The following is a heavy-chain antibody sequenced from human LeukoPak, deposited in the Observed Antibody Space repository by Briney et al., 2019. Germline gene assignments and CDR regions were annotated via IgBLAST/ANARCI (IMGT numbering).Heavy chain of an antibody. CDR2: INQDGSEK. J-gene: IGHJ4*02. CDR3: ARGITYYYDSSGYLYFDF. Sequence: GGSLRLSCAASGFTFSSYWMSWVRQAPGKGLEWVANINQDGSEKYYVDSVKGRFIISRDNAKNSLYLQMNSLRAEDTAVYYCARGITYYYDSSGYLYFDFWGQGTPVTVSS. D-gene: IGHD3-22*01. V-gene: IGHV3-7*01. CDR1: GFTFSSYW.